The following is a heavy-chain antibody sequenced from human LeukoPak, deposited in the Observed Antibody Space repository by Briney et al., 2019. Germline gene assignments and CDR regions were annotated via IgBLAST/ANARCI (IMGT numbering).Heavy chain of an antibody. D-gene: IGHD1-26*01. V-gene: IGHV1-58*01. CDR2: IVVRSGNT. J-gene: IGHJ3*02. CDR1: GVNFRTSA. CDR3: SADRELSNAFDI. Sequence: SVNVSCKASGVNFRTSALQWVRQARGQRLEWIGWIVVRSGNTNYAPEFQERVTIIGDMSTTTAYLEFSSLRSEDTAVYYCSADRELSNAFDIWGQGTVVTVSS.